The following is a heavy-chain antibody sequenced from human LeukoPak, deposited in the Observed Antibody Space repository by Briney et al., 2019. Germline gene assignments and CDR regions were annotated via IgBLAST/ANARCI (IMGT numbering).Heavy chain of an antibody. CDR3: ARVIAGSTSGWYYYYYMDV. CDR2: ISAYNGNT. V-gene: IGHV1-18*01. CDR1: GYTFTIYG. J-gene: IGHJ6*03. Sequence: EASVTVSSKASGYTFTIYGISWVRQAPGQGLEWMGWISAYNGNTNYTQKLQGRVTMTTDTSTSTAYMELRSLRSDDTAVYYCARVIAGSTSGWYYYYYMDVWGKGTTVTVSS. D-gene: IGHD2-2*01.